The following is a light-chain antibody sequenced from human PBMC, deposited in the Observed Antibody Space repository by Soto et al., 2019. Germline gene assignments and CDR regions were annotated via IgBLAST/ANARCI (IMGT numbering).Light chain of an antibody. V-gene: IGKV3-15*01. J-gene: IGKJ4*01. Sequence: EIVMTQSPATLSVSPGEKATLPCRAGQSVSSNLAWYQQKPGQAPRLLIYGASTRATGIPARFSGSGSGTEFTLTISSLQSEDFAVYYSQQYNNWPPLTFGGGTKVEIK. CDR1: QSVSSN. CDR2: GAS. CDR3: QQYNNWPPLT.